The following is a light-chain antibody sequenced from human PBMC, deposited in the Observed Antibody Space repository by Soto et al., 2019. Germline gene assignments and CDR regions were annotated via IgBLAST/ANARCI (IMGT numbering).Light chain of an antibody. J-gene: IGLJ1*01. V-gene: IGLV2-14*03. CDR2: DVS. CDR1: SSDVGGYNY. Sequence: QSSLSQPASVSGSPGQSITISCTGTSSDVGGYNYVSWYQQHPDKAPKLMIYDVSNRPSGVPNRFSGSKSGNTASLTISGLQAEDDAEYYCSSYTSSSTLVYVFGTGTKLTVL. CDR3: SSYTSSSTLVYV.